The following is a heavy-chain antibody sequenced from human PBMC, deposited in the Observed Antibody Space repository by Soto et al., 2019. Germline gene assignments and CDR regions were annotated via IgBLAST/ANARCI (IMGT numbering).Heavy chain of an antibody. CDR2: INHSGST. CDR3: ARRGGWKNGDLRYYFDY. CDR1: GGSFSGYY. V-gene: IGHV4-34*01. Sequence: QVQLQQWGAGLLKPSETLSLTCAVYGGSFSGYYWSWIRQPPGKGLEWIGEINHSGSTNYNPSLKSRVTISVDTSKNQFSLKVSSVTAADTAVYYCARRGGWKNGDLRYYFDYWGQGTLVTVSS. J-gene: IGHJ4*02. D-gene: IGHD4-17*01.